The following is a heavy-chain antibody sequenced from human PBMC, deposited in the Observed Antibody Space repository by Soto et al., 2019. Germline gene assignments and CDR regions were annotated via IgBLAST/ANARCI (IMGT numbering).Heavy chain of an antibody. CDR3: AKDMRGGSSSSRYYYGLDV. D-gene: IGHD6-13*01. V-gene: IGHV3-11*01. J-gene: IGHJ6*02. CDR1: GFTFSDYY. Sequence: QVQLVESGGGLVKPGGSLRLSCAASGFTFSDYYMSWIRQAPGKGLEWVSYISSSGSTIYYADSVKGRFTISRDNAKNQLYLQMNSLRAEDTAVYYCAKDMRGGSSSSRYYYGLDVWGQGTTVTVSS. CDR2: ISSSGSTI.